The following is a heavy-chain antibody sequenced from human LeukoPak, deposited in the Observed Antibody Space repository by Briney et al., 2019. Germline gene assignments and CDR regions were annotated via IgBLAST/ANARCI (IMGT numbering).Heavy chain of an antibody. D-gene: IGHD4-17*01. CDR1: GYTFTGYY. J-gene: IGHJ5*02. Sequence: ASVKVSCKASGYTFTGYYMHWVRQAPGQGLEWMGWINPNSGGTNYAQKFQGRVTMTRDTSISTAYMELSRLRSDDTAVYYCAREGLRGTYNWFDPWGQGTLVTVSS. V-gene: IGHV1-2*02. CDR2: INPNSGGT. CDR3: AREGLRGTYNWFDP.